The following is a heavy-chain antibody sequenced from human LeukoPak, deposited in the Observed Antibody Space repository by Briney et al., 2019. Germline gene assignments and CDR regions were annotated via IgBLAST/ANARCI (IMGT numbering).Heavy chain of an antibody. D-gene: IGHD3-10*01. J-gene: IGHJ6*02. Sequence: GASVKVSCKASGYTFTSYVISWVRQAPGQGLEWMGWISAYNGNTNYAQKLQGRVTMTTDTSTSTAYMELRSLRSDDTAVYYCARGLSMVRGATSAYYYYGMDVWGQGTTVTVSS. CDR3: ARGLSMVRGATSAYYYYGMDV. CDR1: GYTFTSYV. CDR2: ISAYNGNT. V-gene: IGHV1-18*01.